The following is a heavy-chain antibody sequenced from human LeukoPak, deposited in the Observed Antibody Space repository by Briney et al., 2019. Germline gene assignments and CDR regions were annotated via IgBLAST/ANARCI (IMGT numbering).Heavy chain of an antibody. CDR1: GFTFSNYG. CDR3: ARDSGYDLRPTLDY. V-gene: IGHV3-33*01. Sequence: GGSLRLSCAASGFTFSNYGMHWVRQAPGKGLEWVAVIWYDGSDKYHADSVKGRFTISRDNSKNTLYLQMNSLRAEDTAVYYCARDSGYDLRPTLDYWGQGTLVTVSS. J-gene: IGHJ4*02. CDR2: IWYDGSDK. D-gene: IGHD5-12*01.